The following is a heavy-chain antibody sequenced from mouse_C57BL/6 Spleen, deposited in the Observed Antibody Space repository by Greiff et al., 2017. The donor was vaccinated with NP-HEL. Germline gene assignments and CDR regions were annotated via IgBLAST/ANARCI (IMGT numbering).Heavy chain of an antibody. J-gene: IGHJ3*01. CDR1: GYTFTSYW. Sequence: VQLQESGAELVRPGTSVKLSCKASGYTFTSYWMHWVKQRPGQGLEWIGVIDPSDSYTNYNQKFKGKATLTVDTSSSTAYMQLSSLTSEDSAVYYCARERDPAWFAYWGQVTLVTVSA. CDR2: IDPSDSYT. CDR3: ARERDPAWFAY. V-gene: IGHV1-59*01.